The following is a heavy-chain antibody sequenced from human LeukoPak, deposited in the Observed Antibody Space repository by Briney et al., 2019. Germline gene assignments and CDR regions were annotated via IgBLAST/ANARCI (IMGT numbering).Heavy chain of an antibody. Sequence: ASVKVSCKASGYTFTGYYMHWVRQAPGQGLEWMGWINPNSGGTNYAQKFQGRVTMTRDTSISTAYMELSRLRSDDTAVYYCARALAGNWNDGNAFDIWGQGTMVTVSS. J-gene: IGHJ3*02. CDR2: INPNSGGT. CDR1: GYTFTGYY. V-gene: IGHV1-2*02. CDR3: ARALAGNWNDGNAFDI. D-gene: IGHD1-1*01.